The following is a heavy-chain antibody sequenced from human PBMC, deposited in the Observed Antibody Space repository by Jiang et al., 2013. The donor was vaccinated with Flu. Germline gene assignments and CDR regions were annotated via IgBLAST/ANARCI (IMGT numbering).Heavy chain of an antibody. J-gene: IGHJ4*01. Sequence: VQLVESGGGLIQPGRSLRLSCAASGFTFSNYVMHWIRQSPGKGLGWIGSIYDSGSTYYNPSLKSRVTMSVDTSKNQFSLKLSSVTAADTAVYYCARAQKXSGFELPYFDY. CDR2: IYDSGST. D-gene: IGHD5-12*01. CDR1: GFTFSNYV. CDR3: ARAQKXSGFELPYFDY. V-gene: IGHV4-38-2*01.